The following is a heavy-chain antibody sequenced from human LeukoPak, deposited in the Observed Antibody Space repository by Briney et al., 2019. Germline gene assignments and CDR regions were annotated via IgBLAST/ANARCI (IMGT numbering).Heavy chain of an antibody. CDR3: ARDRLQGYYYGMDV. J-gene: IGHJ6*02. CDR2: TSNDAINK. D-gene: IGHD5-24*01. V-gene: IGHV3-30*03. CDR1: GFTFSNFG. Sequence: PGGSLRLSCAASGFTFSNFGMHWVRQAPGKGLEWVAVTSNDAINKYYADSVKGRFTISRDNSKNTLFLQMNSLRDEDTAIYYCARDRLQGYYYGMDVWGQGTTVTVSS.